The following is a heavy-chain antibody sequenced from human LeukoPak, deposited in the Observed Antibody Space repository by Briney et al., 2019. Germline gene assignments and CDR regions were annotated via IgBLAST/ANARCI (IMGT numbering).Heavy chain of an antibody. CDR2: TSGSGGST. CDR3: AKRAQQWLVMAWFDP. CDR1: GFTFSSDA. J-gene: IGHJ5*02. Sequence: GGCLRLSCAEPGFTFSSDAISWVRQAPGKGLEWVSATSGSGGSTYYADSVKGRFTISRDNSKNTLYLQMNSLRAEDTAVYYCAKRAQQWLVMAWFDPWGQGTLVTVSS. D-gene: IGHD6-19*01. V-gene: IGHV3-23*01.